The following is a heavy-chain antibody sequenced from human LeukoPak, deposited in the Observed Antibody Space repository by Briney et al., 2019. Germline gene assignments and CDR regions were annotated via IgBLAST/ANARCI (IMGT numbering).Heavy chain of an antibody. D-gene: IGHD6-13*01. V-gene: IGHV1-8*01. CDR2: MNPNSGNT. CDR3: AREGGPYSSFDP. J-gene: IGHJ5*02. CDR1: GYTFTSYD. Sequence: ASVKVSCKASGYTFTSYDINWVRQATGQGLEWMGWMNPNSGNTGYAQKFQGRVTMTRDTSTSTVYMELSSLRSEDTAVYYCAREGGPYSSFDPWGQGTLVTVSS.